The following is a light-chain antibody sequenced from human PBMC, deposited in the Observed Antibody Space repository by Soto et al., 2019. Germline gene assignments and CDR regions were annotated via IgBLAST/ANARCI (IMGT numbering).Light chain of an antibody. CDR3: QQADSLPYT. J-gene: IGKJ2*01. Sequence: ETVMTQSPATLSVSPGERATLSCRASQSVNSNLAWYQQKLGQAPRVLIFGASTRATGIPARFSGSGSGTEFSLTISSLQPEDFATYYCQQADSLPYTFGRGTILEI. V-gene: IGKV3-15*01. CDR2: GAS. CDR1: QSVNSN.